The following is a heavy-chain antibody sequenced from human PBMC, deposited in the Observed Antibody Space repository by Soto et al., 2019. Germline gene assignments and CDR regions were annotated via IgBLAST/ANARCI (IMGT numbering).Heavy chain of an antibody. V-gene: IGHV3-30*03. CDR3: ARDKVPYYDFWGGRRWFDP. CDR2: ISNDGNKK. J-gene: IGHJ5*02. D-gene: IGHD3-3*01. CDR1: GFTFSIHG. Sequence: PGGSLRLSCAASGFTFSIHGMHWVRQTPGKGLEWVAVISNDGNKKYYVESVEGRFSISRDNSKSIVYLQMNNVRIEDKAKYYCARDKVPYYDFWGGRRWFDPWGQGTLVTVSS.